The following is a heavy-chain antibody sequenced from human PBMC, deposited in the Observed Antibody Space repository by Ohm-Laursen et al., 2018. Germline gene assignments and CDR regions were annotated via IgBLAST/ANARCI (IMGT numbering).Heavy chain of an antibody. V-gene: IGHV3-33*01. Sequence: SLRLSCAASGFTFSSYGMHWVRQAPGKGLEWVAVIWYDGSNKYYADSVKGRFTISRDNSKNTLYLQMNSLRAEDTAVYYCARAFDTAMAYYYGMDVWGQGTTVTVSS. CDR2: IWYDGSNK. D-gene: IGHD5-18*01. J-gene: IGHJ6*02. CDR3: ARAFDTAMAYYYGMDV. CDR1: GFTFSSYG.